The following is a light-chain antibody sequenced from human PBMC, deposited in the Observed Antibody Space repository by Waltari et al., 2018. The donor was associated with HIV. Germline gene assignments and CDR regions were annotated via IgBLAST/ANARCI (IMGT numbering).Light chain of an antibody. J-gene: IGKJ2*01. CDR2: GAS. CDR1: QTVSSS. CDR3: QQYNNWPYT. V-gene: IGKV3-15*01. Sequence: EIVMTQSPATLSVSPGERVTLSCRASQTVSSSLAWYQQKHGQAPRLLIFGASARATGIPARFSGSGSGTEFALTISSLQSEDFAVYYCQQYNNWPYTFGQGTKLEIK.